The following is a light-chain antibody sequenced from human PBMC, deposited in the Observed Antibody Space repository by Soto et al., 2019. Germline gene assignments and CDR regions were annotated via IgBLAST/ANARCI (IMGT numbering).Light chain of an antibody. CDR3: QQYAASPRT. CDR2: GAS. V-gene: IGKV3-20*01. J-gene: IGKJ1*01. CDR1: QSVSSSY. Sequence: EIVLTQSPGTLSLSPRERATLSCRASQSVSSSYLAWYQHKPGQAPRLLIYGASSRAPGIPDRFSGSGSGKDFTLTISRLEPEDFAVYYCQQYAASPRTFGQGTQVEVK.